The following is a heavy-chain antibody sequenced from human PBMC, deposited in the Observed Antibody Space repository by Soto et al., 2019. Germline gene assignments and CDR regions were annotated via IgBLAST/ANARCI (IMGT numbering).Heavy chain of an antibody. Sequence: QITLKESGPTLVKPTQTLTLTCTFSGFSLSTSGVGVGWIRQPPGKALEWLALIYWDDDKRYSPSLKSRLTITKDTSKNHVVLTMTNIDPVDTATYYCAHIDCSSIRCYLLGRMITFDIWGQVTMVTVCS. CDR3: AHIDCSSIRCYLLGRMITFDI. CDR2: IYWDDDK. D-gene: IGHD2-2*01. V-gene: IGHV2-5*02. J-gene: IGHJ3*02. CDR1: GFSLSTSGVG.